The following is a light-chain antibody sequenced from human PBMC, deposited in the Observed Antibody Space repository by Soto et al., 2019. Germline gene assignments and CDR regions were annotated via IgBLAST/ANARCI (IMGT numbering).Light chain of an antibody. CDR2: YKSDSDN. J-gene: IGLJ2*01. CDR3: MMWYASVWV. Sequence: QLVLTQPSSLSASPGASASLTCTLRSGINVGTYRIYWYQQKPGSPPQYLLRYKSDSDNQQGSGVPSRFSGSKDASANAGILLISGLQSEDEADYYCMMWYASVWVFGGGTKLTVL. V-gene: IGLV5-45*03. CDR1: SGINVGTYR.